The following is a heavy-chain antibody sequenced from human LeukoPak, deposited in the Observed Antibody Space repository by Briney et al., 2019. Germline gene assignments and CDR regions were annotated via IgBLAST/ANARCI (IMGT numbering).Heavy chain of an antibody. V-gene: IGHV1-69*06. CDR2: IIPIFGTA. J-gene: IGHJ6*03. CDR3: ASGSWLNTYYYMDV. Sequence: GASVKVSCKASGGTFSSYAISWVRQAPGQGLEWMGGIIPIFGTANYAQKFQGRVTITADKSTSTAYMELSSLRSEDTAVYYCASGSWLNTYYYMDVWGKGTTVTVSS. CDR1: GGTFSSYA. D-gene: IGHD5-12*01.